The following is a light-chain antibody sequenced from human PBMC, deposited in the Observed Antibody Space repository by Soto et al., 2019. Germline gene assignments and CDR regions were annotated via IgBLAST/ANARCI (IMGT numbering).Light chain of an antibody. J-gene: IGLJ1*01. CDR3: SSYSISTAYL. Sequence: QSALTQPASVSGSPGQSITISCTGTSSDVGGYDYVSWYQLHPGKAPKLMVFEVSNRPSGVSYRFSGSKSGNTASLTISGLQAEDEADYFCSSYSISTAYLFGTGTKDT. CDR1: SSDVGGYDY. V-gene: IGLV2-14*01. CDR2: EVS.